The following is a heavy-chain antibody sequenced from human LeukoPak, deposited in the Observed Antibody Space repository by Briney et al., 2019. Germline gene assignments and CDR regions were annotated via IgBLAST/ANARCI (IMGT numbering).Heavy chain of an antibody. CDR2: LSGSGLSK. D-gene: IGHD6-13*01. CDR3: AKGTSPSSSWTFDY. CDR1: GFTFSSYA. V-gene: IGHV3-23*01. J-gene: IGHJ4*02. Sequence: GGSLRLSCAASGFTFSSYAMNWVRQAPGKGLQWVSALSGSGLSKYYADSVKGRFTISRDNSKNTLYLQMNSLRAEDTAIYYCAKGTSPSSSWTFDYWGQGTLVTVSS.